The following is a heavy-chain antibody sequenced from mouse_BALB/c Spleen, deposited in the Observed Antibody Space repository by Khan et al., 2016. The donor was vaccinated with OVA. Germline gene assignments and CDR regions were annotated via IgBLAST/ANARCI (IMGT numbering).Heavy chain of an antibody. CDR3: TRDRIDY. CDR1: GYTFTTYW. Sequence: QMQLEESGAELAKPGASVKMSCKTSGYTFTTYWMHWVKQRPGQGLEWIGYINPTSGHTDYNEKFKDKATLSADKSSSTAYMRLSSLTSEDSAVYYCTRDRIDYWGQGTTLTVAS. CDR2: INPTSGHT. V-gene: IGHV1-7*01. J-gene: IGHJ2*01.